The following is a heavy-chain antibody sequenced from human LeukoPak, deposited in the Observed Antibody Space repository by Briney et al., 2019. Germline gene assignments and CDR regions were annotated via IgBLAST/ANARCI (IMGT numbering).Heavy chain of an antibody. V-gene: IGHV7-4-1*02. CDR1: GYTFTSYA. J-gene: IGHJ4*02. CDR2: INTNTGNP. D-gene: IGHD3-22*01. Sequence: EASVKVSCKASGYTFTSYAMNWVRQAPGQGLEWMGWINTNTGNPTYAQGFTGRFVFSLDTSVSTAYLQISSLKAEDTAVYYCARTRGYYDSSGHVRYYFDYWGQGTLVTVSS. CDR3: ARTRGYYDSSGHVRYYFDY.